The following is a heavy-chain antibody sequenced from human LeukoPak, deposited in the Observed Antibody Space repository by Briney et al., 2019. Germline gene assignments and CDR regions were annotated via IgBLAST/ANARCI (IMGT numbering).Heavy chain of an antibody. CDR3: ARHRQRQLGAFDI. CDR1: GGSISSYY. Sequence: SETLSLTCTVSGGSISSYYWSWIRQPPGEGLEWIGYIYTSGSTNYNPSLKSRVTISVDTSKNQFSLKLSSVTAADTAVYYRARHRQRQLGAFDIWGQGTMVTVSS. D-gene: IGHD6-6*01. J-gene: IGHJ3*02. V-gene: IGHV4-4*09. CDR2: IYTSGST.